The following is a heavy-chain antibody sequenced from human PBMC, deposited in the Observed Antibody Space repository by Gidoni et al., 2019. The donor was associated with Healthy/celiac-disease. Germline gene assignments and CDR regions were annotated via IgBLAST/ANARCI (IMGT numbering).Heavy chain of an antibody. V-gene: IGHV4-61*02. D-gene: IGHD5-12*01. CDR2: IYTSGST. CDR3: ASTDGYNPFDY. J-gene: IGHJ4*02. Sequence: QVQLQESGPGLVKPSQTLSLTCTVSGGSISSGSYYWSWIRQPAGKGLEWIGRIYTSGSTNYNPSLKSRVTISVDTSKNQFSLKLSYVTAADTAVYYCASTDGYNPFDYWGQGTLVTVSS. CDR1: GGSISSGSYY.